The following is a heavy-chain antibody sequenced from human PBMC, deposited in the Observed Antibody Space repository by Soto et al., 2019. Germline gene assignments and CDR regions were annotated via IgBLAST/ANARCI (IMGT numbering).Heavy chain of an antibody. CDR2: VYYRGRS. CDR1: GGSVTNSSYY. D-gene: IGHD6-19*01. CDR3: ARERLDFYSSGPMTYYYYGMDV. Sequence: PSETLSLTCTVSGGSVTNSSYYWGWIRQSPGKGLEWIGSVYYRGRSYSKSSVKSRVTISVDTSKNQFSLKLSSVTAADTAVYYCARERLDFYSSGPMTYYYYGMDVWGQGTTVTVSS. J-gene: IGHJ6*02. V-gene: IGHV4-39*07.